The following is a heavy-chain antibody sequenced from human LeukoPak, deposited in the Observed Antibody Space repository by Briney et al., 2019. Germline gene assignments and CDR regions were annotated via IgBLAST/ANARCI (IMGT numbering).Heavy chain of an antibody. CDR1: GFTFSKFW. V-gene: IGHV3-7*02. Sequence: GGSLRLSCAASGFTFSKFWMTWVRRAPGKGLEWVATIKHDGSEKYYVDSVKGRFTISRDNAKNSLYLQMNSLRAEDTAVYYSARHDYGDLGQGTLVTVSS. D-gene: IGHD4-17*01. J-gene: IGHJ4*02. CDR3: ARHDYGD. CDR2: IKHDGSEK.